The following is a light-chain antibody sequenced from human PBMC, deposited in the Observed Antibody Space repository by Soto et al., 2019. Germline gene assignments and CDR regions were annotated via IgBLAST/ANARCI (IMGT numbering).Light chain of an antibody. J-gene: IGKJ3*01. Sequence: AIQMTQAPPSLAASVGDRVTITCRASQDISNNLGWYQQKPGKAPNLLIYAGLSLRSGVPSRFGGSRSGTEFTLTINGLQPEDIGTYYCQQSYSTLPFTFGPGTKVDIK. CDR3: QQSYSTLPFT. V-gene: IGKV1-6*01. CDR2: AGL. CDR1: QDISNN.